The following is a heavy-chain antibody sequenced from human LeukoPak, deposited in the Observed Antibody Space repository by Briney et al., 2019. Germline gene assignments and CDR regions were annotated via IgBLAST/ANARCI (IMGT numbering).Heavy chain of an antibody. J-gene: IGHJ5*02. D-gene: IGHD3-22*01. Sequence: SETLSLTCTVSGGSISSYYWSWIRQPPGKGLEWIGYIYYSGSTNYNPSLKSRVTISVDTSKNQFSLKLSSVTAADTAVYYCARGIVVDFSSWFDPWGQGTLVTVSS. V-gene: IGHV4-59*01. CDR2: IYYSGST. CDR3: ARGIVVDFSSWFDP. CDR1: GGSISSYY.